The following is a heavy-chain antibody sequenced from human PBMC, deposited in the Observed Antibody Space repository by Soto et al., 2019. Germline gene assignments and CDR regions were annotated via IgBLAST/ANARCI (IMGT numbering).Heavy chain of an antibody. CDR3: ARAGSYSHSAFDT. CDR2: INPNSGGT. Sequence: ASVKVSCKASGYTFTGYYMHWVRQAPGQGLEWMGWINPNSGGTNYAQKFQGWVTMTRDTSISTAYMELSRLRSDDTAVYYCARAGSYSHSAFDTWGQGTMVTVSS. CDR1: GYTFTGYY. D-gene: IGHD1-26*01. V-gene: IGHV1-2*04. J-gene: IGHJ3*02.